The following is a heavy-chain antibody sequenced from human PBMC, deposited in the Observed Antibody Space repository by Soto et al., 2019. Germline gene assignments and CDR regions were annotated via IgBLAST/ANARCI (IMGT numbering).Heavy chain of an antibody. CDR2: IYYSGST. Sequence: ASETLSLTCTVSGGSISSSSYYWGWIRQPPGKGLEWIGSIYYSGSTYYNPSLKSRVTISVDTSKNQFSLKLSSVTAADTAVYYCAGSSAYYDILTGYSPNWFDPWGQGTLVTVSS. J-gene: IGHJ5*02. CDR3: AGSSAYYDILTGYSPNWFDP. V-gene: IGHV4-39*01. CDR1: GGSISSSSYY. D-gene: IGHD3-9*01.